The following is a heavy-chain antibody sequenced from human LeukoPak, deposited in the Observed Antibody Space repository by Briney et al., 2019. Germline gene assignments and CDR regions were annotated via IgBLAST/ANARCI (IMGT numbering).Heavy chain of an antibody. CDR3: ARDRGYAMDV. J-gene: IGHJ6*02. Sequence: GSSLRLSCAASGLSISDNYMSWVRQAPGKGLEWVSIIHSGGNIYYADSAKGRFTISRDNSKNTLYLQMNSLRAEDTAVYYCARDRGYAMDVWGQGTTVTVSS. CDR2: IHSGGNI. V-gene: IGHV3-53*01. D-gene: IGHD1-1*01. CDR1: GLSISDNY.